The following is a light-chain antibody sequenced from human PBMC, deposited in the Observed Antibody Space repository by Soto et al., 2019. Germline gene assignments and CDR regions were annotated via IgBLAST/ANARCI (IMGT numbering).Light chain of an antibody. CDR1: QSISSY. CDR3: QHSYSTLVT. CDR2: AAS. V-gene: IGKV1-39*01. Sequence: DIQMTQSPSSLSASVGDRVTITCRASQSISSYLNWYQQKPGKAPKLLIYAASSLQSGVPSRFSGSGSGTDFTLTISSLQPEDFATYYGQHSYSTLVTFGHLTSLEIK. J-gene: IGKJ5*01.